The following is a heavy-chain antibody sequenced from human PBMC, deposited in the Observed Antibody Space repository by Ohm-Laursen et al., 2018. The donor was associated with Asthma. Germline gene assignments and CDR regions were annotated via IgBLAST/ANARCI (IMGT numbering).Heavy chain of an antibody. D-gene: IGHD5-24*01. CDR2: IYPGDSDT. J-gene: IGHJ4*02. Sequence: ESLKISCKGSGYSFTSYWIGWVRQMPGKGLEWMGIIYPGDSDTRYSPSFQGQVTISADKSISTAYLQWSSLKASDTAMYYCARLGDPVEMATSYFDYWGQGTLVTVSS. CDR1: GYSFTSYW. CDR3: ARLGDPVEMATSYFDY. V-gene: IGHV5-51*01.